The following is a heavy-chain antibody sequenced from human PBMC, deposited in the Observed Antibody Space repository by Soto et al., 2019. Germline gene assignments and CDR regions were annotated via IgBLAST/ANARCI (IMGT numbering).Heavy chain of an antibody. Sequence: SETLSHTNSVSGDSLKIHYWAWIRHSPDKRLEWIGNIYDSGSTNYSPALKSRVSMSVDTSKNLFSLKMNSVTAADTAVYYCARPSRVQLDYFDFWGQGTVGT. D-gene: IGHD5-18*01. J-gene: IGHJ5*01. CDR1: GDSLKIHY. CDR2: IYDSGST. V-gene: IGHV4-59*11. CDR3: ARPSRVQLDYFDF.